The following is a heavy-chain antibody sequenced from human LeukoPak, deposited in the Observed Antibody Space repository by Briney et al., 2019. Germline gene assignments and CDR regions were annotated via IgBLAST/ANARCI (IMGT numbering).Heavy chain of an antibody. J-gene: IGHJ4*02. CDR3: AGDSGYNAFDY. V-gene: IGHV3-7*05. CDR1: GFTFSTSW. D-gene: IGHD5-12*01. CDR2: ITEVGRVR. Sequence: PGGSLRLSCAASGFTFSTSWMTWVRQAPGKGLEWVANITEVGRVRNHVDSLKGRFTISRDNDKNSLYLQVNSLRAEDTAVYYCAGDSGYNAFDYWGQGTLVT.